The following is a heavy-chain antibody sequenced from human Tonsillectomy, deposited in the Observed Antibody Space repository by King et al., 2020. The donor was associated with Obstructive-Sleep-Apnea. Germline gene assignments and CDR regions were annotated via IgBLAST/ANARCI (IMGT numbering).Heavy chain of an antibody. J-gene: IGHJ4*02. CDR2: INTESGEP. V-gene: IGHV7-4-1*02. CDR3: SRDPGTIVTASY. Sequence: VQLVESGSELKKPGASVKVSCKTSGYTFSDYAINWMRQAPGHGLEWMGWINTESGEPTYAQGFTGRFVFSLDTSVRTAYLQISSLKAEDSAVYFCSRDPGTIVTASYWGQGTVVTVSS. CDR1: GYTFSDYA. D-gene: IGHD2-21*02.